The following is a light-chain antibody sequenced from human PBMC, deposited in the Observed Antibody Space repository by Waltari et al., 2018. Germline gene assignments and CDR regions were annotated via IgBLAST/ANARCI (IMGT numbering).Light chain of an antibody. CDR3: CSYTNTHVV. V-gene: IGLV2-14*02. Sequence: QSALTPPASASGSPGQSITISCTGTSSDVGSNNLVSWYQQHPGQAPKLIIYEATKWTSGVSNRFSGSKSGNTASLTISGLQAEDEGDYYCCSYTNTHVVFGGGTKLTVL. J-gene: IGLJ2*01. CDR1: SSDVGSNNL. CDR2: EAT.